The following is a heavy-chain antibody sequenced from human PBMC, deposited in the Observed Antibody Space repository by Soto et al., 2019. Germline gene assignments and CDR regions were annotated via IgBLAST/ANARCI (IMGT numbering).Heavy chain of an antibody. V-gene: IGHV4-31*03. CDR1: GGSISSGGYY. CDR3: ARDIALTPYGSGSYFDY. Sequence: QVQLQESGPGLVKPSQTLSLTCTVSGGSISSGGYYWSWIRQHPGKGLEWIGSIYYSGSTYYNPSLKSRVTISVDTSKNQFSLKLSSVTAADTAVYYCARDIALTPYGSGSYFDYWGQGTLVTVSS. J-gene: IGHJ4*02. D-gene: IGHD3-10*01. CDR2: IYYSGST.